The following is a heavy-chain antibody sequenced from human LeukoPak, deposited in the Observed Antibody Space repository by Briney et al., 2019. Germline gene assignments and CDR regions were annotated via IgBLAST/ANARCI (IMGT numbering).Heavy chain of an antibody. D-gene: IGHD3-16*02. CDR1: GYTFTGYY. CDR3: AGDQRDYVWGSYRSLDY. J-gene: IGHJ4*02. CDR2: INPNSGGT. V-gene: IGHV1-2*02. Sequence: GASVKVSCKASGYTFTGYYMHWVRQAPGQGLEWMGWINPNSGGTNYAQKFQGRVTMTRDTSISTAYMELSRLRSDDTAVYYCAGDQRDYVWGSYRSLDYWGQGTLVTVSS.